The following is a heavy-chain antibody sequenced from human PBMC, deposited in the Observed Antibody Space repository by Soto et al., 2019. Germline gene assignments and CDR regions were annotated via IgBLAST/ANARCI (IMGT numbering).Heavy chain of an antibody. V-gene: IGHV1-2*04. Sequence: ASVKVSCKASGYTFTGYYMHWVRQAPGQGLEWMGWINPNSGGTNYAQKFQGWVTITRDMSTSTAYMELSSLRSEDTAVYYCAADQPAAGTGWGQGTLVTVSS. CDR2: INPNSGGT. CDR3: AADQPAAGTG. D-gene: IGHD6-13*01. CDR1: GYTFTGYY. J-gene: IGHJ4*02.